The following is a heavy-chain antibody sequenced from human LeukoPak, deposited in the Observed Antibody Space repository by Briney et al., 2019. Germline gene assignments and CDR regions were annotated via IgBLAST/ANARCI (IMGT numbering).Heavy chain of an antibody. Sequence: GGSLRLSCAASGFTFSSYSMNWVRQAPGKGLEWVSGISWNSGSIGYADSVKGRFTISRDNAKNSLYLQMNSLRAEDMALYYCAKDMYGAFDIWGQGTMVTVSS. CDR3: AKDMYGAFDI. J-gene: IGHJ3*02. CDR1: GFTFSSYS. V-gene: IGHV3-9*03. CDR2: ISWNSGSI. D-gene: IGHD2-8*01.